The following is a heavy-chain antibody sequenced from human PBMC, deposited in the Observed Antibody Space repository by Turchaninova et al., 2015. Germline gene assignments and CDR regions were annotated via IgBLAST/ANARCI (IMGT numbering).Heavy chain of an antibody. CDR1: EISCIWYM. CDR2: SRRSRSTI. Sequence: WSLVVSGDATEISCIWYMEEWGGHGRGKGLELISYSRRSRSTIYYAETVKGRFTSSRDNAKNSLYLQMNSLRAEDTAVYYCARGYYGSGSYFPAVWWYWGQGTLVTVSS. D-gene: IGHD3-10*01. J-gene: IGHJ4*02. V-gene: IGHV3-48*01. CDR3: ARGYYGSGSYFPAVWWY.